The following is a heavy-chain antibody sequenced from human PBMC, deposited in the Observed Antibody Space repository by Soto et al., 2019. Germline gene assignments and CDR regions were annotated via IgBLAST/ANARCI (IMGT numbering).Heavy chain of an antibody. CDR1: GYTFTKYD. D-gene: IGHD3-3*01. Sequence: ASVKVSCKTSGYTFTKYDISWVRQAPGQGLEWMGLISPNSGRASYSQKVQGRVTMTTDTSTSTAYMEVGNLRPDDTAVYYCVRQYFDFWTDFPDFDYWDQGTLVTVSS. CDR2: ISPNSGRA. CDR3: VRQYFDFWTDFPDFDY. V-gene: IGHV1-18*01. J-gene: IGHJ4*02.